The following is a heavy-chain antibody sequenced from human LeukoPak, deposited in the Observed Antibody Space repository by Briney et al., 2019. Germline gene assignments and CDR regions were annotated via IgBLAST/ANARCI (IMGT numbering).Heavy chain of an antibody. CDR3: AKHRFESGGYHSTD. CDR1: GFTFSQFG. Sequence: GGSLRLSCATSGFTFSQFGMTWVRQPPGKGLEWVASFDGNAHGTYFADSVKGRCTISSDNSKNTVYLQMNSLRADDTAIYYCAKHRFESGGYHSTDWGQGTLVTVSS. CDR2: FDGNAHGT. J-gene: IGHJ4*02. V-gene: IGHV3-23*01. D-gene: IGHD3-22*01.